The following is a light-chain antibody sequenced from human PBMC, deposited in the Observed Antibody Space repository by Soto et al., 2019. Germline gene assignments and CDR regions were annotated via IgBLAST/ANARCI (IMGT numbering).Light chain of an antibody. Sequence: QSVLTQPPSASGTPGQRVTISCSGSSSNIGSNTVNWYQQLPGTAPKLLIYSNNQRPSGVPDRFSGSKSGTSASLAISGLQSEDEADYYCSSYTSRNTRVFGGGTKVTVL. J-gene: IGLJ2*01. CDR2: SNN. CDR3: SSYTSRNTRV. V-gene: IGLV1-44*01. CDR1: SSNIGSNT.